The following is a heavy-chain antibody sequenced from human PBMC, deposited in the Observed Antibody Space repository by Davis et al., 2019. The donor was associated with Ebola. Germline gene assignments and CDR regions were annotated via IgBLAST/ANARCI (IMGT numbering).Heavy chain of an antibody. Sequence: AASVKVSCKASGYTFTSYYMHWVRQAPGQGLEWMGIINPSGGSTSYAQKFQGRVTMTRDTSTSTVYMELSSLRSEDTAVYYCARGGVISGSYPNYYYYGMDVWGQGTTVTVSS. CDR3: ARGGVISGSYPNYYYYGMDV. V-gene: IGHV1-46*01. D-gene: IGHD3-10*01. CDR1: GYTFTSYY. CDR2: INPSGGST. J-gene: IGHJ6*02.